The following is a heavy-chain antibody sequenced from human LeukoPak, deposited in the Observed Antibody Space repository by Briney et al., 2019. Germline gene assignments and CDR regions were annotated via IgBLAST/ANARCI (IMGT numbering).Heavy chain of an antibody. CDR1: GFTFSSYA. CDR2: TSGSGGST. J-gene: IGHJ6*02. D-gene: IGHD3-10*01. Sequence: SGGSLRLSCAASGFTFSSYAMSWVRQAPGKGLEWVSSTSGSGGSTYYADSVQGRFAVSRDNSKNTLYLEMNSLRAEDTAVYYCASSGSYVAHYYGMDVWGQGTTVTVSS. V-gene: IGHV3-23*01. CDR3: ASSGSYVAHYYGMDV.